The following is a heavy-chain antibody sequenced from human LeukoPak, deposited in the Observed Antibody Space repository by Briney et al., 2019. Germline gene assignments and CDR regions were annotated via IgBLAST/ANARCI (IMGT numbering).Heavy chain of an antibody. V-gene: IGHV3-23*01. J-gene: IGHJ4*02. D-gene: IGHD6-19*01. CDR2: VSGSGGST. CDR1: GFTFSSYA. Sequence: GGSLRLSCAPSGFTFSSYAMSWVRQAPGKGLEWVSAVSGSGGSTYYADSVKGRFTISRDNSKNTLYLQMNSLRAEDTAVYYCAKDRRSAVAGTDYWGQGTLVTVSS. CDR3: AKDRRSAVAGTDY.